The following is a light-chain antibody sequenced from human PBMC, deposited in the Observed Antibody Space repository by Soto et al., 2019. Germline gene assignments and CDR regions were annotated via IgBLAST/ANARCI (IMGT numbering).Light chain of an antibody. J-gene: IGKJ3*01. CDR3: QQYGSSPFT. CDR1: QSVSSSY. CDR2: GAS. V-gene: IGKV3-20*01. Sequence: EIVLTQSPGTLSLSPGERATLSCRASQSVSSSYLAWYQQKPGQAPRLLIYGASSRATGIPDRFRGSGSGTDFTLPIWKLEPEDFAVYYCQQYGSSPFTFGPGTKVDIK.